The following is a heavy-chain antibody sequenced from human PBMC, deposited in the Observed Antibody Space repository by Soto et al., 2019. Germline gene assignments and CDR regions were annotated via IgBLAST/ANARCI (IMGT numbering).Heavy chain of an antibody. CDR2: IYYSWST. D-gene: IGHD2-2*01. J-gene: IGHJ3*02. Sequence: QVQLQESGPGLVKPSETLSLTCTVSGGSISSYYWSWIRQPPGKGLEWIGYIYYSWSTNYNPSLKSRLTISVATSKNQFSLKLSSVTAADTAVYYCARGRGGWFINQLLNAFDIWGQGTMVTVSS. CDR1: GGSISSYY. V-gene: IGHV4-59*01. CDR3: ARGRGGWFINQLLNAFDI.